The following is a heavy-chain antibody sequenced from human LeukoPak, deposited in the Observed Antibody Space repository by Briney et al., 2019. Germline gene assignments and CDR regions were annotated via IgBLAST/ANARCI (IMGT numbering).Heavy chain of an antibody. CDR3: ARDQSRVHIVPGGAFDI. J-gene: IGHJ3*02. V-gene: IGHV6-1*01. CDR2: TYYRSKWYN. CDR1: GDSVSSNSAA. Sequence: SQTLSLTCAISGDSVSSNSAAWNWIRQSPSRGLEWLGRTYYRSKWYNDYAVSVKSRITINPDTSKNQFSLQLNSVTPEDTAVYYCARDQSRVHIVPGGAFDIWGQGTMVTVSS. D-gene: IGHD2-21*01.